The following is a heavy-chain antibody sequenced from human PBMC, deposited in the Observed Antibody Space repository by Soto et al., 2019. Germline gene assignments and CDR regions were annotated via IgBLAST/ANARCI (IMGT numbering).Heavy chain of an antibody. CDR1: GFTFSSYW. Sequence: EVPLVESGGGLVQPGGSLRLSCAASGFTFSSYWMSWVRQAPVKGLEWVGNIKQDGSEKNYVDFVKGRLTISRDNAKNSLYLQMNSLRAEDTAVYYCARIASAGRGWDVWGQGTTVVVSS. J-gene: IGHJ6*02. CDR2: IKQDGSEK. CDR3: ARIASAGRGWDV. V-gene: IGHV3-7*01. D-gene: IGHD6-13*01.